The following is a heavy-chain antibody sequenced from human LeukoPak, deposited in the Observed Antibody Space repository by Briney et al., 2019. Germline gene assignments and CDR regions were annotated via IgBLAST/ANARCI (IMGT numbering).Heavy chain of an antibody. J-gene: IGHJ4*02. V-gene: IGHV4-59*01. CDR2: IYSSGST. D-gene: IGHD6-6*01. CDR1: GGSINSYY. Sequence: SETLSLTCIVSGGSINSYYWSWIRQPPGKGLEWIGYIYSSGSTNYNPSLKSPVTISVDTSKNQFSLKLSSVTAADTAVYYCVRGPPYSSSPRWAVDYWGRGTLVTVSS. CDR3: VRGPPYSSSPRWAVDY.